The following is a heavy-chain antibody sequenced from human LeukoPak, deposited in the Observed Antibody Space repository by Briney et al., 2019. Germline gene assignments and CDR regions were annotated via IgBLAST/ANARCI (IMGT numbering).Heavy chain of an antibody. Sequence: GGSLRLSCTASGFTFGDYAMSWVRQAPGKGLEWVGFIRSKAYGGTTEYAASVKGRFTISRDDSKSIAYLQMNSLKTEDTAVYYCTRDPIRAYYYDSSGYYGFDYWGQGTLVTVSS. D-gene: IGHD3-22*01. CDR3: TRDPIRAYYYDSSGYYGFDY. CDR2: IRSKAYGGTT. CDR1: GFTFGDYA. J-gene: IGHJ4*02. V-gene: IGHV3-49*04.